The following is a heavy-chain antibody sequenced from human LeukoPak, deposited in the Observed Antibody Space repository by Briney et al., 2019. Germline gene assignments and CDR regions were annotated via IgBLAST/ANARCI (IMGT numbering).Heavy chain of an antibody. CDR3: AKEGATSIYFDY. CDR2: INWNGGST. V-gene: IGHV3-20*04. J-gene: IGHJ4*02. CDR1: GFTFDDYG. Sequence: PGGSLRLSCAASGFTFDDYGMSWVRQAPGKGLEWVSGINWNGGSTGYADSVKGRFTISRDNAKNSLYLQMNSLTTEDTALYYCAKEGATSIYFDYWGQGTLVTVSS. D-gene: IGHD3-16*01.